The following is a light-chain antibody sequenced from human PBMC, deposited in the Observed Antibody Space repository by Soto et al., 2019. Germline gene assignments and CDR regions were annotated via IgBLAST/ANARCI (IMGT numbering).Light chain of an antibody. CDR3: QQAHTVPWT. J-gene: IGKJ1*01. V-gene: IGKV1-12*01. CDR1: QDISTR. Sequence: DIQLTQSPSSVSASVGDRVTITCRASQDISTRLAWYQQKPGTAPKLLIYAASTSGSGVPSRFSGSGSGTDFSLTVSSLQSEDFATSFCQQAHTVPWTFGQGTKVDIK. CDR2: AAS.